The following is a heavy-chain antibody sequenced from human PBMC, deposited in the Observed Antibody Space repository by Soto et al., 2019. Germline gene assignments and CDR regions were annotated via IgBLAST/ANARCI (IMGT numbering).Heavy chain of an antibody. CDR1: GFTFSDYY. V-gene: IGHV3-11*05. J-gene: IGHJ4*02. CDR3: ARDGSGGDSYLDS. Sequence: QVQLVESGGGLVKPGGSLRLSCAASGFTFSDYYMTWIRQAPGKGLEWVSYISNNSKNTNYTDSVKGRFTISRDNAKNSLKMQMNSLRAEETAVEYRARDGSGGDSYLDSGGQGPLAPFSS. D-gene: IGHD3-10*01. CDR2: ISNNSKNT.